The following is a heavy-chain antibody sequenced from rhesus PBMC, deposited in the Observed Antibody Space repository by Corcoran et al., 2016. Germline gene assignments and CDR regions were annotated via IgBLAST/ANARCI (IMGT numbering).Heavy chain of an antibody. CDR2: IYWNDSK. V-gene: IGHV2-95*01. J-gene: IGHJ4*01. D-gene: IGHD6-31*01. CDR3: ARGSYSSGWYDY. CDR1: GFSISTSGTG. Sequence: QVTLKESGPALVRPKQPLTLTCTFSGFSISTSGTGVGWIRQPPGKDLEGLGSIYWNDSKHHRISLKNRLTISKNTSKNQGVLKMTTTDPVDTATDDCARGSYSSGWYDYWGQGVLVTVSS.